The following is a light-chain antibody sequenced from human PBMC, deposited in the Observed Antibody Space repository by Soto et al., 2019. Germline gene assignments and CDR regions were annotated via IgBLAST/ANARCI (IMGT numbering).Light chain of an antibody. J-gene: IGKJ1*01. CDR2: GAS. Sequence: EIVMTQSPATLSVSPGERATLSCRASQRVSTNLTWYQQKPGQAPRLLIYGASTRATGIPARFSGSGSGTEFTLTITSLPSEDFAVYYCQQYNEWWTFGQGTKVEIK. CDR1: QRVSTN. CDR3: QQYNEWWT. V-gene: IGKV3-15*01.